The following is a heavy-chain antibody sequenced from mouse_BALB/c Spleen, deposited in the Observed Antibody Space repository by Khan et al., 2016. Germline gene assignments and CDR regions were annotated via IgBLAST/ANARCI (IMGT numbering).Heavy chain of an antibody. CDR2: ISRGGSP. J-gene: IGHJ3*01. V-gene: IGHV5-6-5*01. CDR1: GFSFSNYA. Sequence: EVELVESGGGLVQPGGSLKLSCAASGFSFSNYAMSWVRQTPEKRLEWVASISRGGSPYYPDSMKGRFTISRDNARNILYLQMSSLRSEDTAMYYCTGIHYGSSDVEWFAYWGQGTLVTVSA. CDR3: TGIHYGSSDVEWFAY. D-gene: IGHD1-1*01.